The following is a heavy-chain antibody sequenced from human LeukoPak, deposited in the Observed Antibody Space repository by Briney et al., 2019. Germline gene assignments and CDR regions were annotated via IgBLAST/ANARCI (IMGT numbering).Heavy chain of an antibody. D-gene: IGHD1-26*01. CDR1: GFTFDDYA. CDR2: ISWNSGSI. J-gene: IGHJ3*02. CDR3: AKDKVPELLYGAFDI. Sequence: GGSLRLSCAASGFTFDDYAMHWVRQAPGKGLERVSGISWNSGSIGYADSVKGRFTISRDNAKNSLYLQMNSLRAEDTALYYCAKDKVPELLYGAFDIWGQGTMVTVSS. V-gene: IGHV3-9*01.